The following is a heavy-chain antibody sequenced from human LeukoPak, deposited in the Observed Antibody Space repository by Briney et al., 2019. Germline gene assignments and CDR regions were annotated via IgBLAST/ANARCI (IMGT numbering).Heavy chain of an antibody. CDR3: AKDIGSYYDY. CDR1: GFTFSFYW. J-gene: IGHJ4*02. V-gene: IGHV3-7*01. D-gene: IGHD3-10*01. CDR2: IKEDGSEK. Sequence: GGSLRLSCAASGFTFSFYWMSWVRQAPGKGLEWVANIKEDGSEKNYVDSVKGRFTISRDNSKNTLYLEMNSLRAEDTAVYYCAKDIGSYYDYLGQGILVTVSS.